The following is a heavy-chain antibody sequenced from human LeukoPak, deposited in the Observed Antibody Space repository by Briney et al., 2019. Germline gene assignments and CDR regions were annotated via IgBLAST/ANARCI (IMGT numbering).Heavy chain of an antibody. CDR2: IYYSGST. D-gene: IGHD1-26*01. CDR1: GGSISSSSYY. J-gene: IGHJ4*02. Sequence: SETLSLTCTVSGGSISSSSYYWSWIRQPPGKGLEWIGSIYYSGSTYYNPSLKSRVTISVDTSKNQFSLKLSSVTAADTAVYYCARQEWELRYFDYWGQGTLVTVSS. V-gene: IGHV4-39*01. CDR3: ARQEWELRYFDY.